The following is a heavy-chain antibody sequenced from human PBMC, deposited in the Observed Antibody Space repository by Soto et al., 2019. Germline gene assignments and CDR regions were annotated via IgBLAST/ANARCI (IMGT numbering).Heavy chain of an antibody. CDR1: GGTFSSYA. J-gene: IGHJ4*02. CDR3: ASSINYYDSSGYYREMYYFDY. V-gene: IGHV1-69*01. D-gene: IGHD3-22*01. Sequence: QVQLVQSGAEVKKPGSSVKVSCKASGGTFSSYAISWVRQAPGQGLEWMGGIIPIFGTANYAQKFQGRVTITADESTSKAYMELSSLRSEDTAVYYCASSINYYDSSGYYREMYYFDYWGQGTLVTVSS. CDR2: IIPIFGTA.